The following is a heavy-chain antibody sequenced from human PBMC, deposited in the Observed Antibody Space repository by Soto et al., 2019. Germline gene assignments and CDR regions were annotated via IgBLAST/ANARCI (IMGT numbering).Heavy chain of an antibody. J-gene: IGHJ4*02. V-gene: IGHV4-4*02. CDR2: IYHSGST. CDR1: GGSISNNNC. CDR3: ARDPLAGQQPGFDY. D-gene: IGHD6-13*01. Sequence: PSETLSLTCTVSGGSISNNNCCSWVRQPPGKGLEWIGEIYHSGSTNYNPSLKSRVTISVDKSKNQFSLILNSVTAADTAVYFCARDPLAGQQPGFDYWGQGALVTVS.